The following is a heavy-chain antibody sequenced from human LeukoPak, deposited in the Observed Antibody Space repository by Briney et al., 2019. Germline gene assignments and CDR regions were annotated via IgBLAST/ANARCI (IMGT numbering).Heavy chain of an antibody. D-gene: IGHD6-13*01. CDR1: GGSISSYY. CDR3: ARDLAAAGTHSFDY. Sequence: SETLSLTCTVSGGSISSYYWSWIRQPPGKGLEWIGEINHSGSTNYNPSLKSRVTISVDTSKNQFSLKLSSVTAADTAVYYCARDLAAAGTHSFDYWGQGTLVTVSS. CDR2: INHSGST. V-gene: IGHV4-34*01. J-gene: IGHJ4*02.